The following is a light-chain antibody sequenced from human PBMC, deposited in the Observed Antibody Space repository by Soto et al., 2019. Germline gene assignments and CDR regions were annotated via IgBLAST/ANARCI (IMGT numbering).Light chain of an antibody. Sequence: EIVLTQSPAILSLSPGERATLSCRASQSVSSCLAWYQQKPGQAPRLLIYGASSRATGIPDSFSGSGSGTDFTLTISSLQPEDFATYYCQQSYSTLSWTFGQGTKVDIK. CDR2: GAS. CDR3: QQSYSTLSWT. CDR1: QSVSSC. J-gene: IGKJ1*01. V-gene: IGKV3-11*01.